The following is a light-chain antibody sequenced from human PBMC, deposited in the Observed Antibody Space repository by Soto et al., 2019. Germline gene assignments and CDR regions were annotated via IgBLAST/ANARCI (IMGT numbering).Light chain of an antibody. CDR2: GAS. V-gene: IGKV3-15*01. J-gene: IGKJ2*01. CDR3: QQYDEWPPSYT. Sequence: EIVMTQSPATLSVSPGERATLSCRASQSVSSNLAWYQQKPGQAPRLLIYGASTRATGIPARISGSGSGTEFTLTISSLQSEDFAIYYCQQYDEWPPSYTFGQGTMLEI. CDR1: QSVSSN.